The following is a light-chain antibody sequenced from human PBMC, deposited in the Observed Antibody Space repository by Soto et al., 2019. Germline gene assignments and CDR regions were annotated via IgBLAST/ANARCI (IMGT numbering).Light chain of an antibody. CDR3: QQFNSYPWT. J-gene: IGKJ1*01. Sequence: AIQLTQSPSSLSASVGDRVTITCRASQGISSALAWYQQKPGKAPKLLIYDASSLESGVPSRFSGSGSGTDFTLTITSLQPEDVAAYCCQQFNSYPWTFGQGTKVEIK. CDR2: DAS. V-gene: IGKV1-13*02. CDR1: QGISSA.